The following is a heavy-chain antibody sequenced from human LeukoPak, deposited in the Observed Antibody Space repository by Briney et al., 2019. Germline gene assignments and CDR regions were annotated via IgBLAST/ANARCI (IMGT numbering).Heavy chain of an antibody. CDR2: IRYDGSNK. V-gene: IGHV3-30*02. J-gene: IGHJ1*01. CDR1: GFTVSSNY. Sequence: GGSLRLSCAASGFTVSSNYMSWVRQAPGKGLEWVAFIRYDGSNKYYADSVKGRFTISRDNSKNTLYLQMNSLRAEDTAVYYCAKDGWAWDIVVVPAVPGSEYFQHWGQGTLVTVSS. D-gene: IGHD2-2*01. CDR3: AKDGWAWDIVVVPAVPGSEYFQH.